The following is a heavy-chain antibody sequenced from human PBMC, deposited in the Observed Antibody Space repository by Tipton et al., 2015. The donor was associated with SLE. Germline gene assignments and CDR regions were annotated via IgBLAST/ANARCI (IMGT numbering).Heavy chain of an antibody. J-gene: IGHJ4*02. D-gene: IGHD3-3*01. CDR3: ARAIFGVVGFGY. CDR2: IYYSGST. Sequence: TLSLTCTVSGGSISSGGYYWSWIRQHPGKGLEWIGYIYYSGSTYYNPSLKSRVTISVDTSKNQFSLKLSSVTAADTAVYYCARAIFGVVGFGYWGQGTLVTVSS. V-gene: IGHV4-31*03. CDR1: GGSISSGGYY.